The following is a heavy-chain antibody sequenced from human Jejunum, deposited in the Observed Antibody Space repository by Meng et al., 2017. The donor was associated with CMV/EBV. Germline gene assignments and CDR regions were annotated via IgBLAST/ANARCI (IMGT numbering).Heavy chain of an antibody. D-gene: IGHD2-8*01. J-gene: IGHJ5*02. Sequence: CYWTWIRQSQGKGLGYMGSVYISGTAKYNPSLKSRVSMSVDTSKNKLSLDLTSLPTEDTAVYYCAGGRWCDNGVCSEDHNFFGPWGQGTLVTVSS. CDR2: VYISGTA. CDR3: AGGRWCDNGVCSEDHNFFGP. CDR1: CY. V-gene: IGHV4-4*07.